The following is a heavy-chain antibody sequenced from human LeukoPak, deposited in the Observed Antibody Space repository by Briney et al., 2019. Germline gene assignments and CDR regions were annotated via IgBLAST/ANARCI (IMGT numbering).Heavy chain of an antibody. D-gene: IGHD3-16*01. J-gene: IGHJ6*02. CDR2: ISSNGGST. V-gene: IGHV3-64*04. CDR1: GFTFSSYA. Sequence: GGSLRLSCSASGFTFSSYAMHWVRQAPGKGLEYVSAISSNGGSTYYADSVKGRFTISRDNSKNTQYLQMNSLRAEDTAVYYCATSWGPDTSAFRWGRDGMDVWGQGTTVIVS. CDR3: ATSWGPDTSAFRWGRDGMDV.